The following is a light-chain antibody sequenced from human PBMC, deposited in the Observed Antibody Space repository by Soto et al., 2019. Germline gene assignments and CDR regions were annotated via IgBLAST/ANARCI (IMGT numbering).Light chain of an antibody. V-gene: IGKV1-9*01. CDR3: QQFNSYPIT. CDR1: QDITNS. Sequence: DIQLTQSPSFLSASVGDRVTITCRASQDITNSLAWYHQKPGKTPKFLISTASTLQSGVPSRFSGTGSGKEFTLTISGLQPEDFATYFCQQFNSYPITFGQGTRLEI. J-gene: IGKJ5*01. CDR2: TAS.